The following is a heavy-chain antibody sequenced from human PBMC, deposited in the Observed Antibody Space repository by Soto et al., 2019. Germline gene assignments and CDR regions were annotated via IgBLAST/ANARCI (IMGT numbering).Heavy chain of an antibody. D-gene: IGHD7-27*01. J-gene: IGHJ6*02. Sequence: QVQLQESGPGLVKPSQTLSLTFTVSGGSISSGDYYWNWIRHHPGKGLEWIVYIYYSGSTYYNPPLKSLITIAVDPSRNQFSLKLSSVTAADTAVYYCARAPLTSLVSDYGMDVWGQGTTVTVS. CDR3: ARAPLTSLVSDYGMDV. CDR2: IYYSGST. V-gene: IGHV4-31*01. CDR1: GGSISSGDYY.